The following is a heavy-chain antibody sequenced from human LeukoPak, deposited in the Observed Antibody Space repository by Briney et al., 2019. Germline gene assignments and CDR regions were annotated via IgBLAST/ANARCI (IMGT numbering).Heavy chain of an antibody. Sequence: GGSLRLSCAASGFTFSSYSMNWVRQAPGKGLEWVSSISSSSSYIYYADSVKGRFTISRDNAKNSLYLQMNSLRADDTAVYYCARAQAWNWNDVIDYWGQGTLVTVSS. CDR3: ARAQAWNWNDVIDY. CDR2: ISSSSSYI. J-gene: IGHJ4*02. D-gene: IGHD1-1*01. CDR1: GFTFSSYS. V-gene: IGHV3-21*01.